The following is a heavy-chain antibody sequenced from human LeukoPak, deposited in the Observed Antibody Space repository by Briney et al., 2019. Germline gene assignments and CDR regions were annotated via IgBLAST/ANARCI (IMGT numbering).Heavy chain of an antibody. J-gene: IGHJ4*02. D-gene: IGHD4-23*01. CDR3: ARHVMTTVATLFDY. V-gene: IGHV4-39*01. Sequence: SETLSLTCTVSGGSISSSSYYWGWIRQPPGKGLEWIGSIYYSGSTYYNPSLKSRVTISVDTSKNQFSLKLSSVTAADTAVYYCARHVMTTVATLFDYWGQGTLVTVSS. CDR1: GGSISSSSYY. CDR2: IYYSGST.